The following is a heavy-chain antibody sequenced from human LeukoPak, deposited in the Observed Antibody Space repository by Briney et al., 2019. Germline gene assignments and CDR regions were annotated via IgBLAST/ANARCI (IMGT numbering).Heavy chain of an antibody. CDR2: ISAYNGNT. CDR3: ARDRGHDIVVVPAAIPDAYYYYYGMDV. CDR1: GYTFTSYG. V-gene: IGHV1-18*01. Sequence: ASMKVSCKASGYTFTSYGISWVRQAPGQGLEWMGWISAYNGNTNYAQKFQGRVTMTRDTSISTAYMELSRLRSDDTAVYYCARDRGHDIVVVPAAIPDAYYYYYGMDVWGQGTTVTVSS. D-gene: IGHD2-2*02. J-gene: IGHJ6*02.